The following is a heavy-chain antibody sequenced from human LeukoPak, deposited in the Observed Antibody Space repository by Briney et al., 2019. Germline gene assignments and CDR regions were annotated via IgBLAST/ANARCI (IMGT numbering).Heavy chain of an antibody. CDR2: IIPIFGTA. CDR1: GGTFSSYA. Sequence: ASVKVSCKASGGTFSSYAISWVRQAPGQGLEWMGGIIPIFGTANYAQKFQGRVTITADESTSTAYMELSSLRSDDTAVYYCARYQNYYYAMDVWGQGTTVTVSS. CDR3: ARYQNYYYAMDV. J-gene: IGHJ6*02. V-gene: IGHV1-69*01.